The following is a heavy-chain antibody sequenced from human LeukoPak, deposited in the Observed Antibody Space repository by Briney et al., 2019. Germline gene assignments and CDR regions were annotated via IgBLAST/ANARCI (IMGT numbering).Heavy chain of an antibody. J-gene: IGHJ6*03. D-gene: IGHD1-1*01. CDR1: GGSISSYY. V-gene: IGHV4-59*01. Sequence: SETLSLTCTVSGGSISSYYWSWIRQPPGKGLEWIGYIYYSGSTNYNPSLKSRVTISVDTSKNQFSLKLSSVTAADTAVYYCARHSKRRLSRHYYYMDVWGKGTTVTISS. CDR3: ARHSKRRLSRHYYYMDV. CDR2: IYYSGST.